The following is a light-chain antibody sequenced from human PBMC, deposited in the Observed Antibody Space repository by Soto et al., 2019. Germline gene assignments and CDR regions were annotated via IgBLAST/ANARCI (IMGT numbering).Light chain of an antibody. J-gene: IGKJ3*01. V-gene: IGKV1-33*01. CDR1: QSISSY. Sequence: DIQMTQSPSSLSASVGDRVTITCRASQSISSYLNWYQQKPGKAPKLVIYDASKLETGVPSRFSGSGSGTDFTFTINSLQTEDVATYYCQQYDVIPLSFGPGTKVDI. CDR2: DAS. CDR3: QQYDVIPLS.